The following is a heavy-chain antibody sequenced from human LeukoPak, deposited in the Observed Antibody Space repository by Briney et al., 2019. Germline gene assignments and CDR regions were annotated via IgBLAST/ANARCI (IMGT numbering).Heavy chain of an antibody. CDR2: ISGSGTSS. CDR1: GFTFSIYA. V-gene: IGHV3-21*01. D-gene: IGHD3-22*01. J-gene: IGHJ4*02. CDR3: ARDGYYDSSGYSPDY. Sequence: GGSLRLSCAASGFTFSIYAMTWVRQAPGKGLEWVAAISGSGTSSYYADSVKGRFTISRDNAKNSLYLQMNSLRAEDTAVYYCARDGYYDSSGYSPDYWGQGALVTVSS.